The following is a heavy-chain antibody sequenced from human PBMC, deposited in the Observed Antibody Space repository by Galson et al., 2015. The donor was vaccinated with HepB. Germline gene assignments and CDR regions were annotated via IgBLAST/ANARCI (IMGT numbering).Heavy chain of an antibody. CDR3: VRDLSFDY. CDR2: INPSGGST. CDR1: GYIFTSYY. V-gene: IGHV1-46*01. J-gene: IGHJ4*02. Sequence: SVKVSCKASGYIFTSYYVHWVRQAPGQGLEWIGIINPSGGSTNYAQKFQGRVTMTRDTSTRTVYMELSRLRSEDTAVYYCVRDLSFDYWGQGTLVTVSS.